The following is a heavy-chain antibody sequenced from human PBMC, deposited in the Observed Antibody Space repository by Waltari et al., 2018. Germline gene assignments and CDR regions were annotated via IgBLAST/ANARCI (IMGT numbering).Heavy chain of an antibody. D-gene: IGHD6-6*01. CDR1: GGSFSGSY. Sequence: QVQLQQWGAGLLKPSETLSLPCAVNGGSFSGSYWRWLRQHHGRGREWIGEINHSGSTNYNPSLKSRVTISGDTSKNQFSLKLSSVTAADTAVYYCANIPPYSSSSLGRAEEQGYYWGQGTLVTVSS. CDR2: INHSGST. V-gene: IGHV4-34*01. J-gene: IGHJ4*02. CDR3: ANIPPYSSSSLGRAEEQGYY.